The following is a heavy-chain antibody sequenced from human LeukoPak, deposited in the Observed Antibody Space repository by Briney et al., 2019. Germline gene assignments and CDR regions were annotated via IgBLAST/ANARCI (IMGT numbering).Heavy chain of an antibody. V-gene: IGHV3-21*01. CDR1: GFTFSSYA. CDR3: ARHSSSGESYSWFDP. CDR2: ISSSSSYI. Sequence: GGSLRLSCAASGFTFSSYAMSWVRQAPGKGLEWVSSISSSSSYIYYADSVKGRFTISRDNAKNSLYLQMNSLRAEDTAVYYCARHSSSGESYSWFDPWGQGTLVTVSS. J-gene: IGHJ5*02. D-gene: IGHD6-13*01.